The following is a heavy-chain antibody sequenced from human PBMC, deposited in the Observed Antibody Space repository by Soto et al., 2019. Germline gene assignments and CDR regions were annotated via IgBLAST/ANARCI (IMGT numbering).Heavy chain of an antibody. CDR2: VHPSGST. Sequence: SDTLSLTCAVFSASLGYHYLALIRPSPDKGLEWIGEVHPSGSTDYNSSLKSRVTISVDTANNQVSLRMRSLTAADTAFYYCGRVVEGATRHTDPDSWGQGILVTVFS. CDR1: SASLGYHY. V-gene: IGHV4-34*01. J-gene: IGHJ5*01. CDR3: GRVVEGATRHTDPDS. D-gene: IGHD2-21*01.